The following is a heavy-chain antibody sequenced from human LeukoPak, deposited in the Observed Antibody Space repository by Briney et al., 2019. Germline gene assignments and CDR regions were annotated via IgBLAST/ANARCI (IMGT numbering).Heavy chain of an antibody. CDR1: GGSFSGYY. CDR3: ARFGRYCSSTSCPGIAAADGADY. J-gene: IGHJ4*02. Sequence: PETLSLTCAVYGGSFSGYYWSWIRQPPGKGLEWIGEINHSGSTNYNPSLKSRVTISVDTSKNQFSLKLSSVTAADTAVYYCARFGRYCSSTSCPGIAAADGADYWGQGTLVTVSS. CDR2: INHSGST. V-gene: IGHV4-34*01. D-gene: IGHD2-2*01.